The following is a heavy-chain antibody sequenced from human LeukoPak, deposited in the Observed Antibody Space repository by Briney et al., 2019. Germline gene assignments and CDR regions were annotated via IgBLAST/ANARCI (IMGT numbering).Heavy chain of an antibody. CDR2: IYYSGST. CDR1: GDSISSYY. Sequence: SETLSPTCTVSGDSISSYYWSWIRQPPGKGLEWIGYIYYSGSTNYNPSLKGRVTISVDTSKNQFSLKLSSVTAADTAVYYCAREAVFGVVKHTYYYYYMDVWGKGTTVTVSS. V-gene: IGHV4-59*01. CDR3: AREAVFGVVKHTYYYYYMDV. J-gene: IGHJ6*03. D-gene: IGHD3-3*01.